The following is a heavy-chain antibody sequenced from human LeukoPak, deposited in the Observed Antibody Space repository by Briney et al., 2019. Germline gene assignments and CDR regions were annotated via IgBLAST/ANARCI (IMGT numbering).Heavy chain of an antibody. J-gene: IGHJ4*02. CDR1: GYSISSGYY. CDR2: IYHSGST. CDR3: AARSYDFWSGSHYYFDY. Sequence: SETLSLTCAVSGYSISSGYYWGWIRQPPGKGLEWVGSIYHSGSTYYNPSLKSRVTISVDTSKNQFSLKLSSVTAADTAVYYCAARSYDFWSGSHYYFDYWGQGTLVTVSS. D-gene: IGHD3-3*01. V-gene: IGHV4-38-2*01.